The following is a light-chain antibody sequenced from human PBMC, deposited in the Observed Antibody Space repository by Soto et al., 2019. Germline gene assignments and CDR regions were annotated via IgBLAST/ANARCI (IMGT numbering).Light chain of an antibody. CDR2: GAF. J-gene: IGKJ2*01. V-gene: IGKV3-20*01. CDR3: QYYGRSPPFT. Sequence: EVLLTQSPGTLSLSSGERATLSCRASETLLSTYLFWYQQKPGQAPRLLIYGAFSRATGIPDRFSGSGSGTDFTLTSTRLEPEDFAVYYWQYYGRSPPFTFGQGTKLESK. CDR1: ETLLSTY.